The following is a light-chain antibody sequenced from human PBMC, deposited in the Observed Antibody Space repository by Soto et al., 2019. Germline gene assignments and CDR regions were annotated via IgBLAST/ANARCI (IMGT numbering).Light chain of an antibody. V-gene: IGKV1-5*01. CDR1: QSVSSW. J-gene: IGKJ1*01. CDR2: DAS. Sequence: DIQMTQSPSTLSASVGDRVTITCRASQSVSSWLAWYRQKPGKAPNLLIYDASSLESGVPSRFSGSGSDTEFTLTIHSLHPDDFATYYCQQYNSYSTFGQGTKVDIK. CDR3: QQYNSYST.